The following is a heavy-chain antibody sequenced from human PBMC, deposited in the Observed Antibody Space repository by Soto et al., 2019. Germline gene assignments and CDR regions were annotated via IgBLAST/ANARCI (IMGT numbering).Heavy chain of an antibody. CDR3: ARDGGSSSSSTYYYYGMDV. J-gene: IGHJ6*02. CDR2: IYYSGST. V-gene: IGHV4-31*03. Sequence: QVQLQESGPGLAKPSQTLSLTCTVSGGSISSGGYYWSWIRQHPGKGLEWIGYIYYSGSTYYNPSLKSRVTISVDTSKNQFSLKLSSVTAADTAVYYCARDGGSSSSSTYYYYGMDVWGQGTTVTVSS. D-gene: IGHD6-6*01. CDR1: GGSISSGGYY.